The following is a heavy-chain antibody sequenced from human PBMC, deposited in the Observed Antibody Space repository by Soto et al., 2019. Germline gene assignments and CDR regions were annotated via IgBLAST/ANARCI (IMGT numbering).Heavy chain of an antibody. CDR1: GDSVTNNSAA. V-gene: IGHV6-1*01. Sequence: PSQNLSLTCAISGDSVTNNSAAGNLIRQSPSRGLEWLGRTYYRSKWYNDYAVSVKSRITINPDTSKNQFSLQLNSVTPEDTAVYYCARGTYYQPLLYPVYAYYYVMDVWGQGATVTVSS. CDR2: TYYRSKWYN. J-gene: IGHJ6*02. CDR3: ARGTYYQPLLYPVYAYYYVMDV. D-gene: IGHD2-2*02.